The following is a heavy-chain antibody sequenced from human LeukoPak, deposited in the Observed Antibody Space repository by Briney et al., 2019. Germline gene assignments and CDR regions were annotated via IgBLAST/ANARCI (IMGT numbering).Heavy chain of an antibody. CDR3: ARDPRLTQEGGEYYFDY. CDR1: GYTFTGYY. V-gene: IGHV1-69*11. D-gene: IGHD3-16*01. Sequence: GASVKVSCKASGYTFTGYYMHWVRQAPGQGLEWMGRIIPILGTANYAQKFQGRVTITADESTSTAYMELSSLRSEDTAVYYCARDPRLTQEGGEYYFDYWGQGTLVTVSS. J-gene: IGHJ4*02. CDR2: IIPILGTA.